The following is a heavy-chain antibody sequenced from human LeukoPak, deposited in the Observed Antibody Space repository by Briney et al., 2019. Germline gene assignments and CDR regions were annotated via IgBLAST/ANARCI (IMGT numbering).Heavy chain of an antibody. CDR1: GFPFSSFS. Sequence: GGSLRLSCAASGFPFSSFSINWVRQAPGKGLEWVSSIGSSSNYIYYAGSVKGRFTISRDNAKTSLYLQMNSLRAEDTAVYYCARDFSRITIFDLDYWGQGTLVTVSS. D-gene: IGHD3-3*01. J-gene: IGHJ4*02. CDR3: ARDFSRITIFDLDY. CDR2: IGSSSNYI. V-gene: IGHV3-21*01.